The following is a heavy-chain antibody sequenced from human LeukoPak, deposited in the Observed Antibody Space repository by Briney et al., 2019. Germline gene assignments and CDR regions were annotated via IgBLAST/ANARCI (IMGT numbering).Heavy chain of an antibody. V-gene: IGHV1-2*02. Sequence: GASVKVSCKASGYTFTGYYMHWVRQAPGQGLEWMGWINPNSGGTNYAQKFQGRVTMTRDTSISTAYMELSRLRSDDTAVYYCAREPPYCSITSCYRGGFDYWGQGTLVTVSS. D-gene: IGHD2-2*02. J-gene: IGHJ4*02. CDR1: GYTFTGYY. CDR2: INPNSGGT. CDR3: AREPPYCSITSCYRGGFDY.